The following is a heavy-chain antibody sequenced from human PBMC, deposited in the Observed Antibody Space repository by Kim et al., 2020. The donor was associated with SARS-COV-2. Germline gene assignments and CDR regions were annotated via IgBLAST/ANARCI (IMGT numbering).Heavy chain of an antibody. V-gene: IGHV3-53*01. CDR3: ARLPYGMDV. CDR2: IYSGGST. Sequence: GGSLRLSCAASGLTVDSNYMIWVRQAPGKGLEWVSVIYSGGSTFYADSVKGRFTISRDNSKNTLYLQMNSLRAEDTAVYYCARLPYGMDVWGQGTTVTVSS. J-gene: IGHJ6*02. CDR1: GLTVDSNY.